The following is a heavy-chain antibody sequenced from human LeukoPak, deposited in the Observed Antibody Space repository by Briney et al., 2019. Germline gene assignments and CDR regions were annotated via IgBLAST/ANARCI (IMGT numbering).Heavy chain of an antibody. CDR1: GGTFSSYA. CDR2: IIPIFGTA. CDR3: ARDLTAMVTGAFDI. J-gene: IGHJ3*02. D-gene: IGHD5-18*01. Sequence: SVKVSCKASGGTFSSYAISWVRQAPGQGLEWMGGIIPIFGTANYAQKFQGRVTITTDESTSTAYMELSSLRSEDTAVYYYARDLTAMVTGAFDIWGQGTMVTVSS. V-gene: IGHV1-69*05.